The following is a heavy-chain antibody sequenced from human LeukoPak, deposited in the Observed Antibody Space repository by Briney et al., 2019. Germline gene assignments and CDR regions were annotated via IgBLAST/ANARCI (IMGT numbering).Heavy chain of an antibody. J-gene: IGHJ3*02. CDR1: GFIFSSYT. CDR3: ARAPLGYCRGGSCYAHSGSYLYAFDI. CDR2: ISNDGKNK. V-gene: IGHV3-30*04. D-gene: IGHD2-15*01. Sequence: GGSLRLSCAASGFIFSSYTMHWVRQAPGKGLEWVAVISNDGKNKYQADSVKGRFTISRDNSKNTLYLQMSSLRAEDTAVYYCARAPLGYCRGGSCYAHSGSYLYAFDIWGQGTMVTVSS.